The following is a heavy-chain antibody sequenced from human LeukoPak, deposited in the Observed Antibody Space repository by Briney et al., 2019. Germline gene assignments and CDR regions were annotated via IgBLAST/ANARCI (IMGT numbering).Heavy chain of an antibody. CDR2: VFYSGST. V-gene: IGHV4-59*08. CDR1: GVSISSYY. CDR3: ARHTTVVPPHYFDY. D-gene: IGHD4-23*01. J-gene: IGHJ4*02. Sequence: PSETLSLTCTVSGVSISSYYWSWIRQTPGKGLEWIGYVFYSGSTNYNPSLKSRVTMSLGTSKNQISLKLSSVTAADTAKYYCARHTTVVPPHYFDYWGQGTLVTVSS.